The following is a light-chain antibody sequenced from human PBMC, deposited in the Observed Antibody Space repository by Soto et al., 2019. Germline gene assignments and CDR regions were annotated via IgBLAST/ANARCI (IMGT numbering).Light chain of an antibody. CDR1: QGIGDT. CDR2: DTA. Sequence: EVVMKQSPATLSVSPGEGATLSCRASQGIGDTLAWYRHKPGQTPRLLIYDTATRATGVPARFSGSGSGTDFTLTFGSLHSEDFAVYYCQQYDNLSWTFGLGTKVDIK. J-gene: IGKJ1*01. CDR3: QQYDNLSWT. V-gene: IGKV3-15*01.